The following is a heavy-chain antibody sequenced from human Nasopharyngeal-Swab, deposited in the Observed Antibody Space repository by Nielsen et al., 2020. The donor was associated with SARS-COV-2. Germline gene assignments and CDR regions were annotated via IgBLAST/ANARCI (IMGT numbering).Heavy chain of an antibody. V-gene: IGHV4-61*02. D-gene: IGHD2-2*01. CDR3: ARGGCSSTSCYEIDY. J-gene: IGHJ4*02. CDR2: IYTSGST. Sequence: WIRQPPGKGLEWIGRIYTSGSTNYNPSLKSRVTISVDTSKNQFSLKLSSVTAADTAVYYCARGGCSSTSCYEIDYRGQGTLVTVSS.